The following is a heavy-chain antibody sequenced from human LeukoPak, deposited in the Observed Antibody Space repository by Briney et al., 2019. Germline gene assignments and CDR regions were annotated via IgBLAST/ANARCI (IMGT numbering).Heavy chain of an antibody. V-gene: IGHV4-34*01. J-gene: IGHJ2*01. D-gene: IGHD3-10*01. CDR2: IYHSGST. Sequence: PSETLSLTCAVYGESFSGYYWSWIRQPPGKGLEWIGSIYHSGSTYYNPSLKSRVTISVDTSKNQFSLKLSSVTAADTAVYYCATSYGSGSYYTYWYFDLWGRGTLVTVSS. CDR1: GESFSGYY. CDR3: ATSYGSGSYYTYWYFDL.